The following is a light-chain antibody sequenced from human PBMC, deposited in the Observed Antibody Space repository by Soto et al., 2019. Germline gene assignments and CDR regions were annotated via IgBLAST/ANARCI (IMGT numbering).Light chain of an antibody. CDR2: DVN. V-gene: IGLV2-14*03. CDR3: SSFTSYNTLV. J-gene: IGLJ2*01. Sequence: QSALTQPASVSGSPGQSITISCTGTSRDVGGYSYVSWYQQHPGKAPKLMIYDVNNRPSGVSDRFSGSKSGNTASLTISGLQAEDESDYYCSSFTSYNTLVFGGGTKLTVL. CDR1: SRDVGGYSY.